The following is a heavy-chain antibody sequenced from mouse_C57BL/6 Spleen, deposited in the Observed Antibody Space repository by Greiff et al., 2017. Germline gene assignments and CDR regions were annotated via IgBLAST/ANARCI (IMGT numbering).Heavy chain of an antibody. V-gene: IGHV1-72*01. Sequence: QVQLQQPGAELVKPGASVKLSCKASGYTFTSYWMHWVKQRPGRGLEWIGRIDPNSGGTKYNEKFKSKATLTVDKPSSTAYMRLSSLTSEDSAVYYCARGGYVSLYVDYWGHGATLTVSS. J-gene: IGHJ2*01. CDR3: ARGGYVSLYVDY. CDR2: IDPNSGGT. D-gene: IGHD3-1*01. CDR1: GYTFTSYW.